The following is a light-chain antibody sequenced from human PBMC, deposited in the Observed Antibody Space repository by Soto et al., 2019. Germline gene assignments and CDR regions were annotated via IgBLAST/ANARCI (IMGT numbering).Light chain of an antibody. CDR1: QSVSSSY. Sequence: EIVMTQSPATLSVSPGERATLSCRASQSVSSSYLAWYQQKPGQAPRLLIYGASSRATGIPDRFSGSGSGTEFTLTISGLQPDDFATYFCQQFNSYPITFGQGTRLEIK. CDR2: GAS. CDR3: QQFNSYPIT. V-gene: IGKV3-20*01. J-gene: IGKJ5*01.